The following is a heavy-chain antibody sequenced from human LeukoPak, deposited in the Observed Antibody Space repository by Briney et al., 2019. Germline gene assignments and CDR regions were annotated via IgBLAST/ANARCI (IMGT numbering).Heavy chain of an antibody. CDR3: STGGGRYCSTTSCYYNY. V-gene: IGHV3-15*01. D-gene: IGHD2-2*01. CDR2: IKSKSYGETI. J-gene: IGHJ4*02. Sequence: GGSLRLSCAASGFTFSNFWMGWIRQAPGKGLEWVGRIKSKSYGETIDYAEPVKGRFTISRDDSENTLYLQMNSLKTEDAAVYYCSTGGGRYCSTTSCYYNYWGQGTQVTVSS. CDR1: GFTFSNFW.